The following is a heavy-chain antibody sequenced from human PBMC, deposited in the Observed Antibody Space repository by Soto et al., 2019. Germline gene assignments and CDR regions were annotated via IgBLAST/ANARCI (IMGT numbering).Heavy chain of an antibody. CDR2: ISAYNGNT. D-gene: IGHD2-15*01. V-gene: IGHV1-18*01. CDR1: GYTFTSYG. Sequence: ASVKVSCKASGYTFTSYGISWVRQAPGQGLEWMGWISAYNGNTNYAQKLQGRVTMTTDTSTSTAYMELRSLRSDDTAVYYCARTWVGYCSGGSCYHYYGIDVWGQGTTVTVSS. J-gene: IGHJ6*02. CDR3: ARTWVGYCSGGSCYHYYGIDV.